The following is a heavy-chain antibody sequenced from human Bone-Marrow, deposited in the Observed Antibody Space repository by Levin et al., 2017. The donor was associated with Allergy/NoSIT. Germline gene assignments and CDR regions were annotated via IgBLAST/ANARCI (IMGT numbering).Heavy chain of an antibody. CDR3: AHRGRDIVATISFRVWFDY. CDR2: IYWDDDK. V-gene: IGHV2-5*02. Sequence: SGPTLVKPTQTLTLTCTFSGFSLSTSGVGVGWIRQPPGKALEWLALIYWDDDKRYSPSLKSRLTITKDTSKNQVVLTMTNMDPVDTATYYCAHRGRDIVATISFRVWFDYWGQGTLVTVSS. J-gene: IGHJ4*02. CDR1: GFSLSTSGVG. D-gene: IGHD5-12*01.